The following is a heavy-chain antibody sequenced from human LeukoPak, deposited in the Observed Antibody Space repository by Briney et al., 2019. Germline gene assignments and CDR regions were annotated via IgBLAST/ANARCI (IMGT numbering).Heavy chain of an antibody. J-gene: IGHJ6*02. CDR3: AKRLDSSSWYGYYYYGMXX. V-gene: IGHV3-30*18. CDR2: XSYDGSNK. Sequence: XAVXSYDGSNKYYADSVKGRFTISRDNSKNTLYLQMNSLRAEDTAVYYCAKRLDSSSWYGYYYYGMXXWGXXT. D-gene: IGHD6-13*01.